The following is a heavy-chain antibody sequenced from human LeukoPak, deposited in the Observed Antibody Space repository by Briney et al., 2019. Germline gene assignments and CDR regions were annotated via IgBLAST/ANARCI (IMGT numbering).Heavy chain of an antibody. CDR1: GGSFSGYY. CDR3: ARQTGSGLFILP. J-gene: IGHJ4*02. D-gene: IGHD3/OR15-3a*01. CDR2: IYYSGNT. V-gene: IGHV4-34*01. Sequence: SETLSLTCAVYGGSFSGYYWSWIRQPPGKGLEWIGSIYYSGNTYYNASLKSQVSISIDTSKNQFSLRLTSVTTADTAVYYCARQTGSGLFILPGGQGTLVTVSS.